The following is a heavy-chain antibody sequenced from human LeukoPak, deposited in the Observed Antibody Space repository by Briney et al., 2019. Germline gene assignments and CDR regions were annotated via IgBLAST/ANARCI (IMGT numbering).Heavy chain of an antibody. Sequence: GGSLRLSCAASGFTVSSNYMSWVRQAPGKGLEWVSVIYSGGSTYYADSVKGRFTISRDNSKNTLYLQMNSLRAEDTAVYYCARDPTNNDAFDIWGQGTMVTVSS. V-gene: IGHV3-66*01. J-gene: IGHJ3*02. CDR3: ARDPTNNDAFDI. CDR1: GFTVSSNY. D-gene: IGHD1/OR15-1a*01. CDR2: IYSGGST.